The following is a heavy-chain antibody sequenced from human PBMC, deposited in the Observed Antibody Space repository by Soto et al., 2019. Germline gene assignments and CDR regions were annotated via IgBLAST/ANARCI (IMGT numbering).Heavy chain of an antibody. Sequence: GGSLRLSCAASGFTFSTYDMNWVRLAPGKGLQWISVISNSGHSTFYADSVKGRFTISRDNSKNTLYLQMNNLRADDTAAYYCAKGGPTFLNWFGPWGQGALVTVSS. CDR2: ISNSGHST. D-gene: IGHD5-12*01. J-gene: IGHJ5*02. CDR3: AKGGPTFLNWFGP. CDR1: GFTFSTYD. V-gene: IGHV3-23*01.